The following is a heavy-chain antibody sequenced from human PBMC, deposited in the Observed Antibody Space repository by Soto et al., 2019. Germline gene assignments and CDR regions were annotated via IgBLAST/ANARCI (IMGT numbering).Heavy chain of an antibody. V-gene: IGHV4-34*01. J-gene: IGHJ4*02. CDR3: ARGSVQYSGYDYLGFDY. CDR2: INHSGST. Sequence: SETLSLTCAVYGGSFSGYYWSWIRQPPGKGLEWIGEINHSGSTNYNPSLKSRVTISVDTSKNQFSLKLSSVTAADTAVYYCARGSVQYSGYDYLGFDYWGKGTLVTVSS. D-gene: IGHD5-12*01. CDR1: GGSFSGYY.